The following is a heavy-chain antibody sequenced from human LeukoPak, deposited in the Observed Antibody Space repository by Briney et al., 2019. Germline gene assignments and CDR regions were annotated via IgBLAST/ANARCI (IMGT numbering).Heavy chain of an antibody. CDR3: AKSTSYYFGSGSYSSGFDY. V-gene: IGHV3-23*01. CDR2: INDSGGST. J-gene: IGHJ4*02. Sequence: SGGSLRLSCAASGFTFSSYAMSWVRQAPGKGLEWVSTINDSGGSTYYADSVKGRFTISRDNSKNTLYLQMSSLRADDTAVYYCAKSTSYYFGSGSYSSGFDYWGQGTLVTVSS. D-gene: IGHD3-10*01. CDR1: GFTFSSYA.